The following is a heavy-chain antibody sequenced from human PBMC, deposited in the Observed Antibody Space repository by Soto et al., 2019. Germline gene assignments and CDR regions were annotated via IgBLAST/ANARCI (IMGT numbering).Heavy chain of an antibody. V-gene: IGHV6-1*01. J-gene: IGHJ5*02. CDR3: PRDEIWISSWYGWFDP. CDR1: GDSFSSNSAA. Sequence: SQTLSLTCAISGDSFSSNSAAWNWIRQSPSIGLEWLGRTYYRSKWYNDYAVSVKSRITINPDTSKNQFSLQLNSVTPEDTAVYYCPRDEIWISSWYGWFDPWGQGTLVTVSS. D-gene: IGHD6-13*01. CDR2: TYYRSKWYN.